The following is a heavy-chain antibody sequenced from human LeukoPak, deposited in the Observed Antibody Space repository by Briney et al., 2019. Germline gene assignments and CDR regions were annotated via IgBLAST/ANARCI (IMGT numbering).Heavy chain of an antibody. Sequence: GGSLRLSWTASGYTFSRYTMRWVRQAPGKGLEWVSAISDSGGSTYYADSVKGRFTISRDNSKNTLYLQMTSLRAEDTAVYYYVKEKYSNGFFDYWGQGTLVTVSS. D-gene: IGHD5-18*01. V-gene: IGHV3-23*01. CDR2: ISDSGGST. J-gene: IGHJ4*02. CDR3: VKEKYSNGFFDY. CDR1: GYTFSRYT.